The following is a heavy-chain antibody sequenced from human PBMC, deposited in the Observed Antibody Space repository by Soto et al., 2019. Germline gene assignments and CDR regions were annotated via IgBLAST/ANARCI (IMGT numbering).Heavy chain of an antibody. CDR1: GFTFSSYA. CDR2: ISYDGSNK. J-gene: IGHJ6*02. Sequence: VQLLESGGGLVQPGGSLRLSCAASGFTFSSYAMHWVRQAPGKGLEWVAVISYDGSNKYYADSVKGRFTISRDNSKNTLDLQMNSLRAEDTAVYYCARDGYSSFYYYYYGMDVWDQGTTFTVSS. V-gene: IGHV3-30-3*01. CDR3: ARDGYSSFYYYYYGMDV. D-gene: IGHD6-13*01.